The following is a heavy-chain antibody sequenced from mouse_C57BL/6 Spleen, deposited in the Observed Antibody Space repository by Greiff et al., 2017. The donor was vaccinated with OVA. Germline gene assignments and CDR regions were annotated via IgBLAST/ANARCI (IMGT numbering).Heavy chain of an antibody. CDR3: ALYYGSSHWCFDV. Sequence: QVQLQQPGAELVKPGASVKLSCKASGYTFTSYWMQWVKQRPGQGLEWIGEIDPSDSYTNYNQKFKGKATLTVDTSSSTAYMQLSSLTSEDSAVYYGALYYGSSHWCFDVWGTGTTVTVSS. J-gene: IGHJ1*03. CDR1: GYTFTSYW. V-gene: IGHV1-50*01. CDR2: IDPSDSYT. D-gene: IGHD1-1*01.